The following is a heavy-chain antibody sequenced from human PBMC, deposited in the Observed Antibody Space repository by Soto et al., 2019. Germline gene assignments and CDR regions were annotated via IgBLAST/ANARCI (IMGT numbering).Heavy chain of an antibody. CDR2: IYYSGST. CDR3: ARVITMVRGVIHYYYYGMDV. CDR1: GGSISSGDYY. V-gene: IGHV4-30-4*01. Sequence: SETLSLTCTVSGGSISSGDYYWSWIRQPPGKGLEWIGYIYYSGSTYYNPSLKSRVTISVDTSKNQFSLKLSSVTAADTAVYYCARVITMVRGVIHYYYYGMDVWGQGTTVTVSS. J-gene: IGHJ6*02. D-gene: IGHD3-10*01.